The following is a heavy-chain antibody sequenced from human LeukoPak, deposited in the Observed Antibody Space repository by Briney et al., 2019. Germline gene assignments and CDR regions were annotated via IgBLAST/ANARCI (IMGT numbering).Heavy chain of an antibody. J-gene: IGHJ4*02. CDR2: IYTSGST. V-gene: IGHV4-61*02. CDR3: ARRGSSLDFDY. D-gene: IGHD3-16*01. Sequence: SETLSLTCTVSGGSISSGSYYWSWIRQPAGKGLEWIGRIYTSGSTNYNPSLKSRVTISVDTSKNQFSLKLSSVTAADTAVYYCARRGSSLDFDYWGQGTLVTVSS. CDR1: GGSISSGSYY.